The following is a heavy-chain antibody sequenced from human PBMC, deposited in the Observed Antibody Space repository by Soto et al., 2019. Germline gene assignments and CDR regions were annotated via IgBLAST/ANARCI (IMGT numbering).Heavy chain of an antibody. CDR2: IRGSGGST. D-gene: IGHD3-9*01. Sequence: EVQLLESGGGLVQPGGSLRLSCAASGFTFSSYAMSWVRQAQGKGLEWVSAIRGSGGSTYYADTVKGRFTNSRDNSKNTLYLQMNSLRAEDTAVYYCAKVPTINPRLYGMDVWCQGTTVTVSS. CDR3: AKVPTINPRLYGMDV. CDR1: GFTFSSYA. V-gene: IGHV3-23*01. J-gene: IGHJ6*02.